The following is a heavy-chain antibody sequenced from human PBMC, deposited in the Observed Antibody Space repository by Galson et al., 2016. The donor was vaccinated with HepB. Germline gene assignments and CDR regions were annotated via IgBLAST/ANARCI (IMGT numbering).Heavy chain of an antibody. V-gene: IGHV3-23*01. J-gene: IGHJ5*02. CDR2: ISGSGSST. CDR1: GFTFSTSA. Sequence: SLRLSCAASGFTFSTSAMSWVRQAPGKGLEWVSLISGSGSSTFYADSVKGRFTISRDNSKNTLYLQMNSLRAEDTAVCYCAKRYCSGGSCYHVDHWGQGTLVTVSS. CDR3: AKRYCSGGSCYHVDH. D-gene: IGHD2-15*01.